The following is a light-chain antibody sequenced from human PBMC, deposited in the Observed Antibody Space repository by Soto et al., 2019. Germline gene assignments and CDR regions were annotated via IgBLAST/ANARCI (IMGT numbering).Light chain of an antibody. CDR2: GTS. CDR1: QSVRSSY. Sequence: EIVLTQSPGTLSLSPGERATLSCRASQSVRSSYLAWYQQKPGQSPRLLIYGTSSRATGIPDRFSGSGSGTDFILTISRLEPEDFAVYYCQQYSGSPYTFGQGTKLEI. J-gene: IGKJ2*01. V-gene: IGKV3-20*01. CDR3: QQYSGSPYT.